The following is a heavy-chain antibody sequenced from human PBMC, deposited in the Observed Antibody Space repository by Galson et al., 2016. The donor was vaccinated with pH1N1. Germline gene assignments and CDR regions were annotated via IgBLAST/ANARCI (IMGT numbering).Heavy chain of an antibody. CDR1: GYPFSSHD. J-gene: IGHJ5*02. CDR3: ARGHPLWGYSGWS. V-gene: IGHV1-8*03. Sequence: SCKVSGYPFSSHDINWVRQAPGQGLERMGWMRPSSGQTGSAQKFQGRVTITGNTSISTAYMELSSLRFDDTAVYYCARGHPLWGYSGWSCGQGTLVTVSS. D-gene: IGHD1-26*01. CDR2: MRPSSGQT.